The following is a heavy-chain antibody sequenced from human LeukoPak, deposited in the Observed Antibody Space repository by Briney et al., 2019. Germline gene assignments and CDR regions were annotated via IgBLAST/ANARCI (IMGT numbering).Heavy chain of an antibody. V-gene: IGHV4-59*08. CDR1: GGSISSYY. J-gene: IGHJ4*02. CDR3: ARRAFSSGYYYFDY. D-gene: IGHD3-22*01. CDR2: IYYSGST. Sequence: SETLSLTCTVSGGSISSYYWSWIRRPPGKGLEWIGYIYYSGSTNYNPSLKSRVTISVDTSKNQFSLKLSSVTAADTAVYYCARRAFSSGYYYFDYWGQGTLVTVSS.